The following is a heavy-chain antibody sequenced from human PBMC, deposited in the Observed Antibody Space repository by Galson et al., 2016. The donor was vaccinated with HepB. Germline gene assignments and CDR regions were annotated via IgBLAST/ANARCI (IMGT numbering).Heavy chain of an antibody. D-gene: IGHD2-2*01. V-gene: IGHV1-8*01. CDR2: MQPNSGDT. Sequence: SVKVSCKASGYSFSNYDINWVRQATGQGLQWMGWMQPNSGDTGFAQKFQGRVTMTRNTTISTAYLELSSLRSEDSAVYYCARAYCSSTSCDYFGMDVWGQGTTVTGSS. CDR3: ARAYCSSTSCDYFGMDV. CDR1: GYSFSNYD. J-gene: IGHJ6*02.